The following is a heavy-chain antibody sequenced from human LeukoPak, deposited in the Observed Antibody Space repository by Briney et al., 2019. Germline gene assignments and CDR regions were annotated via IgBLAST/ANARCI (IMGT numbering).Heavy chain of an antibody. CDR3: AKDLTGTWSFDY. J-gene: IGHJ4*02. CDR2: IGPNGAST. D-gene: IGHD3-9*01. CDR1: GFTFSSYW. V-gene: IGHV3-64D*06. Sequence: GGSLRLSCAASGFTFSSYWMHWVRQAPGKGLEYVSSIGPNGASTLYADSVKGRFTISRDNSKNALYLQLTSLRLEDTALYYCAKDLTGTWSFDYWGQGTLVTVSS.